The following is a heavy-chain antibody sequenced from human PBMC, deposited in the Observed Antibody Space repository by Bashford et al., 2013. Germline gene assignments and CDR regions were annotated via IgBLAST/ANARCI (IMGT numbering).Heavy chain of an antibody. J-gene: IGHJ4*02. V-gene: IGHV3-66*01. CDR2: IYSGGST. D-gene: IGHD4-17*01. Sequence: VRQAPGKGLEWVSVIYSGGSTYYADSVKGRFTISRDNSKNTLYLQMNSLRAEDTAVYYCARVDYGDFSHFDYWGQGTLVTVSS. CDR3: ARVDYGDFSHFDY.